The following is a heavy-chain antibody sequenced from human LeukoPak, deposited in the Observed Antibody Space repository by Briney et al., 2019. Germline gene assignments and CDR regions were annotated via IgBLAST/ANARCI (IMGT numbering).Heavy chain of an antibody. D-gene: IGHD6-19*01. Sequence: SETLSLTCTVSGGSISSSSYYWGWIRQPPGKGLEWIGSIYYSGSTYYNPSLKSRVTISVDTSKNQFSLKLSSVTAADTAVYYCARDTKQWLPSGYWGQGTLVTVSS. CDR3: ARDTKQWLPSGY. J-gene: IGHJ4*02. CDR1: GGSISSSSYY. CDR2: IYYSGST. V-gene: IGHV4-39*07.